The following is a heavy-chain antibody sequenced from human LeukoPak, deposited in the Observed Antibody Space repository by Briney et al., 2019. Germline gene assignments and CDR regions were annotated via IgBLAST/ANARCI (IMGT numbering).Heavy chain of an antibody. CDR3: ARQGSGTSYYYYTFPY. V-gene: IGHV4-34*01. Sequence: SSETLSLTCAVSGGSLSGYYWSWIRQPPGKGLEWIGEINHSGNTNYNPSLKSRVTMSVDTSKNYYYLKLSSVTAADTAVYYCARQGSGTSYYYYTFPYWGQGTLVTVSS. D-gene: IGHD1-26*01. CDR2: INHSGNT. CDR1: GGSLSGYY. J-gene: IGHJ4*02.